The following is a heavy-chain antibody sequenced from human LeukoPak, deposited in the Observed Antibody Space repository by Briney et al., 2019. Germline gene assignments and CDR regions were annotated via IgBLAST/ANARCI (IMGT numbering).Heavy chain of an antibody. D-gene: IGHD4-17*01. CDR2: IYSGGST. CDR3: ARVNEHGDPGYYFDY. J-gene: IGHJ4*02. Sequence: GGSLRLSCAASGFTVSSNYMSWVRQAPGKGLEWVSVIYSGGSTYYADSVKGRFTISRDNSKNTLYLQMNSLRAEDTAVYYCARVNEHGDPGYYFDYWGQGTLVTVSS. V-gene: IGHV3-66*01. CDR1: GFTVSSNY.